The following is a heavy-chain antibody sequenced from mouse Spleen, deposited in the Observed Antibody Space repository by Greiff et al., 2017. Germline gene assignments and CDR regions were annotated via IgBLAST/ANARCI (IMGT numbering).Heavy chain of an antibody. V-gene: IGHV7-3*02. J-gene: IGHJ3*01. D-gene: IGHD1-1*01. CDR1: GFTFTDYY. Sequence: DVKLVESGGGLVQPGGSLRLSCATSGFTFTDYYMSWVRQPPGKALEWLGFLRNKANGYTTEYSASVKGRFTISRDNSQSILYLQMNTLRAEDSATYYCAREDDYYGSSDWFAYWGQGTLVTVSA. CDR2: LRNKANGYTT. CDR3: AREDDYYGSSDWFAY.